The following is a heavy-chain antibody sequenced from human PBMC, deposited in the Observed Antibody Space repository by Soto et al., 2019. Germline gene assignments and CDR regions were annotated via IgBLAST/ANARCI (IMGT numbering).Heavy chain of an antibody. D-gene: IGHD5-12*01. V-gene: IGHV4-61*01. J-gene: IGHJ4*02. CDR2: IYYSGST. Sequence: QVQLQESGPGLVKPSETLSLTCTVSGGSVSSGSYYWSWIRQPPGKGLEWIGYIYYSGSTNHNPSLKSRVTISVDTSKNQFSLKLSSVTAADTAVYYCARVRDGYNSGFDYWGQGTLVTVSS. CDR1: GGSVSSGSYY. CDR3: ARVRDGYNSGFDY.